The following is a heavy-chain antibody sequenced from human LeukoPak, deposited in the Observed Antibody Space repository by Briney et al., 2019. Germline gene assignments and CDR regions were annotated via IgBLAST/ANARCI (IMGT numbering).Heavy chain of an antibody. J-gene: IGHJ4*02. D-gene: IGHD6-19*01. Sequence: GGSLRLSCSASGFTFSRYAMHWVRQAPGKGLEYVSAINNFGDNTYHADSVKGRFTISRDNSKNTLYPQMSSLRPEDTAVYSCVKPNLAVAGTRYFDSWGQGTLVTVAS. CDR1: GFTFSRYA. CDR2: INNFGDNT. CDR3: VKPNLAVAGTRYFDS. V-gene: IGHV3-64D*06.